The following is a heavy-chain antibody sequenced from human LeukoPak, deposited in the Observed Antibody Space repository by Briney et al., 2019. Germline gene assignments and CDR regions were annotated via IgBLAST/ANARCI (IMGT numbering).Heavy chain of an antibody. Sequence: GGSLSLSCAASVFTFSNYWMSWVRPAPGKGREWVANIKEDGSEKYYVDSVKGRFTISRDNARNSLYLQMNSLRAEDTAVYYCASGRQLGYWGQGTLVTVSS. V-gene: IGHV3-7*01. CDR3: ASGRQLGY. CDR2: IKEDGSEK. D-gene: IGHD6-13*01. CDR1: VFTFSNYW. J-gene: IGHJ4*02.